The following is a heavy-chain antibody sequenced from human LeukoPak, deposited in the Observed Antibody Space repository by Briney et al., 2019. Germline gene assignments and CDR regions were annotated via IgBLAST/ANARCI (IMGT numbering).Heavy chain of an antibody. D-gene: IGHD3-10*01. CDR1: GYTFTGYY. J-gene: IGHJ6*03. Sequence: ASVKVSCKASGYTFTGYYMHWVRRAPGQGLEWMGWINPNSGGTNYAQKFQGRVTMTRDTSISTAYMELSRLRSDDTAVYYCARDGFGELHYYYYYYMDVWGKGTTVTISS. CDR2: INPNSGGT. CDR3: ARDGFGELHYYYYYYMDV. V-gene: IGHV1-2*02.